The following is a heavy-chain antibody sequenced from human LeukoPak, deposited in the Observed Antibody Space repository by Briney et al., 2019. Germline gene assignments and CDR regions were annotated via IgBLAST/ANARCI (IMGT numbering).Heavy chain of an antibody. CDR2: INAYNGNT. D-gene: IGHD6-13*01. V-gene: IGHV1-18*01. Sequence: GASVKVSCKASGGTFSSYAISWVRQAPGQGLEWMGWINAYNGNTNYAQKLQGRVTMTTDTSTSTAYMELRSLRSDDTAVYYCARAWYSSSWYGDDYWGQGTLVTVSS. J-gene: IGHJ4*02. CDR3: ARAWYSSSWYGDDY. CDR1: GGTFSSYA.